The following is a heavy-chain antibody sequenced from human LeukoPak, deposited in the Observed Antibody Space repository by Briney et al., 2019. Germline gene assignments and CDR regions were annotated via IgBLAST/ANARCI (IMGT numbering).Heavy chain of an antibody. D-gene: IGHD2-15*01. V-gene: IGHV4-39*01. CDR3: ARRVDWGCSGGSCYLHNWFDP. Sequence: KPSETLFLTCTVSGGSISSSSYYWGWIRQPPGKGLEWIGSIYYSGSTYYNPSLKSRVTISVDTSKNQFSLKLSSVTAADTAVYYCARRVDWGCSGGSCYLHNWFDPWGQGTLVTVSS. CDR2: IYYSGST. CDR1: GGSISSSSYY. J-gene: IGHJ5*02.